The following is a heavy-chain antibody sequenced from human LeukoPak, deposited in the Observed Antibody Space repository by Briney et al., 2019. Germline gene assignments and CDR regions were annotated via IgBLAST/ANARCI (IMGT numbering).Heavy chain of an antibody. V-gene: IGHV4-34*01. CDR2: INHSGGT. CDR3: ARPLSISGYYYDAFDI. D-gene: IGHD3-22*01. J-gene: IGHJ3*02. Sequence: SETLSLTCAVYGGSFSGYYWTWIRQPPGKGLEWIGEINHSGGTNYNPSLKSRVTISVDTSKNQFSLKLRSVTAADTAVYYCARPLSISGYYYDAFDIWGQGTMVTVSS. CDR1: GGSFSGYY.